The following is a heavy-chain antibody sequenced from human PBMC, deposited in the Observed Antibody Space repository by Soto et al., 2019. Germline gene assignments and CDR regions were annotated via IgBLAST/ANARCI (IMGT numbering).Heavy chain of an antibody. CDR3: ARVADYYDSSGNQYYFDY. CDR2: INPSGGST. Sequence: GASVKVSCKASGYTFTSYYMHWVRQAPGQGLEWMGIINPSGGSTSYAQKFQGRVTMTRDTSTSTVYMELSSLRSEDTAVYYCARVADYYDSSGNQYYFDYWGRGTHVTVSS. D-gene: IGHD3-22*01. V-gene: IGHV1-46*01. CDR1: GYTFTSYY. J-gene: IGHJ4*02.